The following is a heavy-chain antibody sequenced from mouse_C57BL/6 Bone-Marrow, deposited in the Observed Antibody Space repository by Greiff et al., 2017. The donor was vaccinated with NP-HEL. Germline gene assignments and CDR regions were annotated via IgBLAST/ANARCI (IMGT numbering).Heavy chain of an antibody. V-gene: IGHV5-6*01. CDR2: ISSGGSYT. J-gene: IGHJ3*01. Sequence: EVQLQQSGGDLVKPGGSLKLSCAASGFTFSSYGMSWVRQTPDKRLEWVATISSGGSYTYYPDSVKGRFTISRDNAKNTLYLQMSSLKSEDTAMYYCARVLAWFAYWGKGTLVTVSA. D-gene: IGHD2-14*01. CDR1: GFTFSSYG. CDR3: ARVLAWFAY.